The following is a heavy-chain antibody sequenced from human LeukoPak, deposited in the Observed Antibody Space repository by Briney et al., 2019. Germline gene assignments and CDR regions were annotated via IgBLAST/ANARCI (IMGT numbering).Heavy chain of an antibody. CDR1: VYTFTGYY. V-gene: IGHV1-2*02. J-gene: IGHJ3*02. CDR2: INPNSGGT. D-gene: IGHD2-2*01. Sequence: ASVKVSCKASVYTFTGYYMHWVRQAPGQGLEWMGWINPNSGGTNYAQKFQGRVTMTRDTSISTAYMELSRLRSDDTAVYYCARPYPRTPDAFDIWGQGTMVTVSS. CDR3: ARPYPRTPDAFDI.